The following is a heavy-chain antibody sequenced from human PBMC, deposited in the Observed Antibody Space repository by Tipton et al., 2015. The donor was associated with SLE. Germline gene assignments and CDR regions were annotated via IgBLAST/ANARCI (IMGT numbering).Heavy chain of an antibody. CDR3: ARDRGDSYDY. Sequence: TLSLTCTVSGGSFTTYYWSWIRQPPGKGLEWIGHIYYIGTTSYNPSLESRVSISIDTSKNQFSLKLSSVTAADTAVYYCARDRGDSYDYWGQGILVTVSS. V-gene: IGHV4-59*01. CDR1: GGSFTTYY. CDR2: IYYIGTT. D-gene: IGHD2-21*02. J-gene: IGHJ4*02.